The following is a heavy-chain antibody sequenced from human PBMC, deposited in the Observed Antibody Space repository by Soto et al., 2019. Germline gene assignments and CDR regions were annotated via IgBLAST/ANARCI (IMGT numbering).Heavy chain of an antibody. Sequence: QVQLQESGPGLVRPSGTVSLTCAVSGLSISSDNWWSWVRQPPGKGLEGIGEIHHSGSTNYNPSLKSRVTMSVVPSKDLFSLTLTSVTAADTAFYYCARDQGSHPGDWGQGTLVSVSS. CDR1: GLSISSDNW. D-gene: IGHD6-13*01. CDR2: IHHSGST. V-gene: IGHV4-4*02. J-gene: IGHJ4*02. CDR3: ARDQGSHPGD.